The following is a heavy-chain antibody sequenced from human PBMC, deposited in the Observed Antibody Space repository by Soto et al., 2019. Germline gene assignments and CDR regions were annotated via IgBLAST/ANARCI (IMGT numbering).Heavy chain of an antibody. Sequence: SQTLSLTCTVSGCSLSSSSYCWGWARTPPGKGLEWIGSVYYSGSTYYNPSLESRVTISVDKSNDRFSLKLMSLSDAVTAVYYCGRLEGLATISYYFDYWGQGALVTVSS. CDR1: GCSLSSSSYC. CDR3: GRLEGLATISYYFDY. D-gene: IGHD3-3*01. J-gene: IGHJ4*02. V-gene: IGHV4-39*01. CDR2: VYYSGST.